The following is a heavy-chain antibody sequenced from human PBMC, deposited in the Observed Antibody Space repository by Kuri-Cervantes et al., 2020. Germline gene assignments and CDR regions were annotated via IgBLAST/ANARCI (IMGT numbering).Heavy chain of an antibody. D-gene: IGHD4-17*01. CDR2: IGTAGDT. V-gene: IGHV3-13*01. J-gene: IGHJ4*02. CDR1: GFTFSSYD. CDR3: ARRVVGDYAFDY. Sequence: GESLKISCAASGFTFSSYDMHWVRQATGKGLEWVSAIGTAGDTYYPGSVKGRFTISRENAKNSLYLQMNSLRAGDTAVYYCARRVVGDYAFDYWGQGTLVTVSS.